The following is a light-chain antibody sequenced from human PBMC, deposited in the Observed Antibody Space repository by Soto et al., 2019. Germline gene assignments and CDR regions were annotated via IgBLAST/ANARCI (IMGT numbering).Light chain of an antibody. Sequence: EIVLTQSPGTLSLSPGERATLSCRASQSVSSSYLAWYQQKPGQAPRLLTYGASSRATGIPDRFSGSGSGTDCTLTISRLEPEDFAVYYCHQYDSSPLTFGGGTKVEIK. J-gene: IGKJ4*01. V-gene: IGKV3-20*01. CDR1: QSVSSSY. CDR2: GAS. CDR3: HQYDSSPLT.